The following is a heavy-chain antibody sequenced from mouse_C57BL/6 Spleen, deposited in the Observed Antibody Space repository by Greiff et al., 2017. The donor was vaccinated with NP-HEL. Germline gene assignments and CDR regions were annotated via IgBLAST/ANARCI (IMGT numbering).Heavy chain of an antibody. J-gene: IGHJ1*03. CDR1: GYSITSGYY. Sequence: EVKLQESGPGLVKPSQSLSLTCSVTGYSITSGYYWNWLRQFPGNKLEWMGYISYDGSNNYNPSLKNRISITRDTSKNQFFLKLNSVTTEDTATYYCAREGGRGYFDVWGTGTTVTVSS. CDR3: AREGGRGYFDV. D-gene: IGHD3-3*01. CDR2: ISYDGSN. V-gene: IGHV3-6*01.